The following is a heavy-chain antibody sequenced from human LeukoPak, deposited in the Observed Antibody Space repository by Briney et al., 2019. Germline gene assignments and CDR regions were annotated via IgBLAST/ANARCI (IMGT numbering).Heavy chain of an antibody. J-gene: IGHJ4*02. D-gene: IGHD3-22*01. CDR3: ASHYYETGYFDY. Sequence: SETLSLTCTVSGGSISSYYWTWLRQPPGKGLEWIGYIYYSGSTNYNPSLKSRVTISVDTSKNQFSLKLSSVTAADTAVYYCASHYYETGYFDYWGQGTLVTVSS. V-gene: IGHV4-59*01. CDR2: IYYSGST. CDR1: GGSISSYY.